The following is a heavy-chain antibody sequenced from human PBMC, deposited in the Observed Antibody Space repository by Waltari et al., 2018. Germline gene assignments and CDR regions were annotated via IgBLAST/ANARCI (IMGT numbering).Heavy chain of an antibody. D-gene: IGHD3-10*01. CDR2: IYYTGST. CDR3: ATLPNYGSGTYAGY. CDR1: GSSISNLHY. V-gene: IGHV4-38-2*01. J-gene: IGHJ4*02. Sequence: QVRLQESGPGLVKPSETLSLTCAVSGSSISNLHYWGWIRPPPGKGLEWIGSIYYTGSTFYNPSLKSRLSISVDTSNNQFSLKLSSVTAADTAVYYCATLPNYGSGTYAGYWGQGTLVTVSS.